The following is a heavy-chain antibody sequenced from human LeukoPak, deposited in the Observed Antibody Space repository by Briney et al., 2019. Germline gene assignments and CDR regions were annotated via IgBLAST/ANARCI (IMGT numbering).Heavy chain of an antibody. CDR3: ARDWMYYFDY. V-gene: IGHV3-48*01. J-gene: IGHJ4*02. D-gene: IGHD2-2*03. CDR2: ISSSSSNI. CDR1: GFPFSSYS. Sequence: GGSLRLSCAASGFPFSSYSMNWVRQAPGKGLEWVSYISSSSSNIKYADSVKGRFTISRDNAKNSLYLQMNSLRTEDTAVYYCARDWMYYFDYWGQGTLVTVSS.